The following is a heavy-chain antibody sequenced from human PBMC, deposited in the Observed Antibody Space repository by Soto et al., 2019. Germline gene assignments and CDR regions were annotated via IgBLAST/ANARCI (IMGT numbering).Heavy chain of an antibody. V-gene: IGHV1-46*01. CDR1: GYTFTSYY. CDR2: INPSGGST. Sequence: QVQLVQSGAEVKKPGASVKVSCKASGYTFTSYYMHWVRQAPGQGLEWMGIINPSGGSTSYAQKFQGRVTMTRDTSTSTVYMELSSLRSEDTAVYYCGRVPYDSSGYLGFDYWGQGTLVTVSS. CDR3: GRVPYDSSGYLGFDY. D-gene: IGHD3-22*01. J-gene: IGHJ4*02.